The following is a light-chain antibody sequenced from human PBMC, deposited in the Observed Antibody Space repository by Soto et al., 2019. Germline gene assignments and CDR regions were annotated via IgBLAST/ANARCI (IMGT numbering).Light chain of an antibody. V-gene: IGLV6-57*04. Sequence: NFMLTQPHSVSESTGKTVTISCTRLSGSVVSNYVQWYQQRPGSAPTTVIYEDNRRPSGVPDRFSGSVDSSSNSASLTISGLKTEDEADYYCQSYDGSEEMFGGGTKLTVL. J-gene: IGLJ3*02. CDR1: SGSVVSNY. CDR3: QSYDGSEEM. CDR2: EDN.